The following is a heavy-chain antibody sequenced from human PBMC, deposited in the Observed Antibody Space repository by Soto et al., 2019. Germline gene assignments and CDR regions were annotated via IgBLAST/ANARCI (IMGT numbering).Heavy chain of an antibody. CDR3: ARYDILRSGGSCYWVPMDV. D-gene: IGHD2-15*01. V-gene: IGHV3-66*01. Sequence: EVQLVESGGGLVQPGGSLRLSCAASGFTVSRKYMSWVRQAPGKGLEWVSLIPSGGTTYYEDAAKGRFTISRDSSKNMLKLQTDSLRAEDTAVYYCARYDILRSGGSCYWVPMDVVGKGTTVTVSS. CDR2: IPSGGTT. CDR1: GFTVSRKY. J-gene: IGHJ6*03.